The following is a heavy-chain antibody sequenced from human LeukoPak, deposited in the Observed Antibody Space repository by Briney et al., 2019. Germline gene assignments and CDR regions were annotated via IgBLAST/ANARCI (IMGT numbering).Heavy chain of an antibody. CDR2: MYYGGSP. J-gene: IGHJ4*02. V-gene: IGHV4-39*01. D-gene: IGHD6-19*01. Sequence: SGTLSLTCIVSGVYIDTNSHYWGWVRQPPGKGLEWIGTMYYGGSPDHNPSLNSRVTISLDASKNQFSLKLDSVTAADTAIYYCVRHPGEWLVEGGFYYWGQGALVTVSS. CDR3: VRHPGEWLVEGGFYY. CDR1: GVYIDTNSHY.